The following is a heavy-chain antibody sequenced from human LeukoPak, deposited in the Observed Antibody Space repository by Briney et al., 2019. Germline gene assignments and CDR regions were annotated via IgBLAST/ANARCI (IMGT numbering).Heavy chain of an antibody. V-gene: IGHV3-7*01. D-gene: IGHD2-21*02. CDR1: GFTFSSYE. J-gene: IGHJ5*02. CDR2: IKQDGSEK. Sequence: GGTLRLSCAASGFTFSSYEMNWVRQAPGKGLEWVANIKQDGSEKYYVDSVKGRFTISRDNAKNSLYLQMNSLRAEDTAVYYCARGSLAYCGGDCYSGTNWFDPWGQGTLVTASS. CDR3: ARGSLAYCGGDCYSGTNWFDP.